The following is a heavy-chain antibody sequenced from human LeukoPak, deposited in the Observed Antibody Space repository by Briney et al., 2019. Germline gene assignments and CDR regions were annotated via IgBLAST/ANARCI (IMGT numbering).Heavy chain of an antibody. CDR3: ARGGYYGSGSYYNGPAFDI. J-gene: IGHJ3*02. D-gene: IGHD3-10*01. CDR2: INPNSGNT. V-gene: IGHV1-8*01. Sequence: GASVKVSCKASGYTFTSYVINWVRQATEQGLEWMGWINPNSGNTGYAQKFQGRVTMTRNTSISIAYMELSSLRSEDTAVYYCARGGYYGSGSYYNGPAFDIWGQGTMVTVSS. CDR1: GYTFTSYV.